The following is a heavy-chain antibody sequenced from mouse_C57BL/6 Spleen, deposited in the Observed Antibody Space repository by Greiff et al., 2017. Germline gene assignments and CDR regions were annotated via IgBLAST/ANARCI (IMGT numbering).Heavy chain of an antibody. CDR1: GYSITSDY. J-gene: IGHJ1*03. Sequence: EVNVVESGPGLAKPSQTLSLTCSVTGYSITSDYWNWIRQFPGNKLEYMGYISYSGRTYYNPSHKSRISITRDTSKNHYYLKLNSMTTEDTATYYGARSTMVTSWYFDVWGTGTTVTVSS. CDR3: ARSTMVTSWYFDV. CDR2: ISYSGRT. V-gene: IGHV3-8*01. D-gene: IGHD2-2*01.